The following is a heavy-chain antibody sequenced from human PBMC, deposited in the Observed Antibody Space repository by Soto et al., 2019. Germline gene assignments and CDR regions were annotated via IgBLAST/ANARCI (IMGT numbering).Heavy chain of an antibody. CDR1: GFNVDAYA. V-gene: IGHV3-23*01. CDR2: VTATAESA. Sequence: GGSLRLSCTPFGFNVDAYAMSWARQAPGKGLEWVSAVTATAESAYYTDSVRGRFIITRDNSDNMLYLQMSSLRVEDTAIYFCARGRYYDSPQDLWGRGTQVTVSS. J-gene: IGHJ5*02. D-gene: IGHD3-10*01. CDR3: ARGRYYDSPQDL.